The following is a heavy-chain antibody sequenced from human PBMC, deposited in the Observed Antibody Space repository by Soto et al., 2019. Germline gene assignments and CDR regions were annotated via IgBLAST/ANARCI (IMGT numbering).Heavy chain of an antibody. Sequence: QVQLVQSGAEVKKPGSSVKVSCKASGRTFSSYAISWVRQAPGQGLEWMGGTIPIFGTANYAEKFQGRVTITAYECTSTAYMELSSLRSEDTAVYYCAFPYSSTSFWFDPWGEGTLVTVTT. D-gene: IGHD6-6*01. J-gene: IGHJ5*02. CDR1: GRTFSSYA. V-gene: IGHV1-69*01. CDR2: TIPIFGTA. CDR3: AFPYSSTSFWFDP.